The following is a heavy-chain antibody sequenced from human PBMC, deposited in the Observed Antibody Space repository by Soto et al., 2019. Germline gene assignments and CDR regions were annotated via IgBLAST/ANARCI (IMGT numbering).Heavy chain of an antibody. CDR3: AKDTAPLIRSTSCYNCYYYYGMDV. D-gene: IGHD2-2*02. J-gene: IGHJ6*02. Sequence: XVSLSLSYAASGFTFSSYAMSWVRQAPGKGLEWVSAISGSGGSTYYADSVKGRFTISRDNSKNTLYLQMNSLRAEDTAVYYCAKDTAPLIRSTSCYNCYYYYGMDVWGQGTTVTVSS. CDR1: GFTFSSYA. CDR2: ISGSGGST. V-gene: IGHV3-23*01.